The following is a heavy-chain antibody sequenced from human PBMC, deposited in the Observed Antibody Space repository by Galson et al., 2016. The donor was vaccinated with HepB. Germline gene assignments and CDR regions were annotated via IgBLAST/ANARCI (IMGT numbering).Heavy chain of an antibody. Sequence: SETLSLTCTVSGASISGYYLSWIRQPPGKGLEWIGYIYYSGRTNYNPSLKSRVTISVDTSKNQFSLKLSSVTAADTAVYYCARDDSGGWYGFHYGMDVWGLGTLVIVSS. V-gene: IGHV4-59*01. CDR2: IYYSGRT. CDR3: ARDDSGGWYGFHYGMDV. J-gene: IGHJ6*02. D-gene: IGHD6-19*01. CDR1: GASISGYY.